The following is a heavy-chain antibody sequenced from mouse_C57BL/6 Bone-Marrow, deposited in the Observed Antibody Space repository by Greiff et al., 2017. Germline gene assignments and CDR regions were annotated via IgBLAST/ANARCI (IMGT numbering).Heavy chain of an antibody. J-gene: IGHJ4*01. CDR3: ARDRVITMAMDY. D-gene: IGHD2-4*01. CDR1: GFTFSSYA. V-gene: IGHV5-4*01. CDR2: ISDGGSYT. Sequence: EVKVVESGGGLVKPGGSLKLSCAASGFTFSSYAMSWVRQTPEKRLEWVATISDGGSYTYYPDNVKGRFTISRDNAKNNLYLQMSHLKSEDTAMYYCARDRVITMAMDYWGQGTSVTVSS.